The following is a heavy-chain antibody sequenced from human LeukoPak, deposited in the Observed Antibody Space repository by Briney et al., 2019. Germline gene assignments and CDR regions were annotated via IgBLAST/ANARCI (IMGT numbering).Heavy chain of an antibody. D-gene: IGHD3-3*01. Sequence: SETLSLTCAVYGGSFSGYYWSWIRQPPGKGLEWIGEINHSGSTNYNPSLKSRVTISVDTSKNQFSLRLSSVTAADTAVYYCAREVRFLEWLFFDYWGQGTLVTVSS. V-gene: IGHV4-34*01. J-gene: IGHJ4*02. CDR1: GGSFSGYY. CDR3: AREVRFLEWLFFDY. CDR2: INHSGST.